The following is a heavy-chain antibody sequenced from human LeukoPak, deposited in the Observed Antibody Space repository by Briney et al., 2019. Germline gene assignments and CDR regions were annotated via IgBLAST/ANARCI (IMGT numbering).Heavy chain of an antibody. CDR2: ISYDGSNK. CDR3: AKDLAPYGDYSYYYYYGMDV. CDR1: GFTFSSYG. D-gene: IGHD4-17*01. J-gene: IGHJ6*02. V-gene: IGHV3-30*18. Sequence: PGRSLRLSCAASGFTFSSYGMHWVRQAPGKGREWVAVISYDGSNKYYADSVKGRFTISRDNSKNTLYLQMNSLRAEDTAVYYCAKDLAPYGDYSYYYYYGMDVWGQGTTVTVSS.